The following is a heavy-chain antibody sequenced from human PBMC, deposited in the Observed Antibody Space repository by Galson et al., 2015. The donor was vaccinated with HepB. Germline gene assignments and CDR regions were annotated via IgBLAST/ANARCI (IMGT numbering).Heavy chain of an antibody. Sequence: SLRLSCAASGVTIPSYSMNWVRKAPGKGLEWLAYISAGSTTIYYADSVKGRFTISRDNAKNFLYLHMNSLRGEDTAVYYCARNPSSYDYYNMDVWGHGTTLTVSS. CDR3: ARNPSSYDYYNMDV. J-gene: IGHJ6*02. V-gene: IGHV3-48*01. CDR1: GVTIPSYS. CDR2: ISAGSTTI.